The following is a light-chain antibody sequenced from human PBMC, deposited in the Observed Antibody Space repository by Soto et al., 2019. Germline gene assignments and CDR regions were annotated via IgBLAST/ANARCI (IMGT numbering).Light chain of an antibody. Sequence: DIQMTQSPSTLSASVGDRVTITCRASQSIDSWLAWYQQKPGKAPKLLIYKTSSLESGVPSRFSGSGSGTEFSLTSSSLQPDDFATYYCQQYKSFSLTFGGGTRVEVK. V-gene: IGKV1-5*03. CDR1: QSIDSW. CDR3: QQYKSFSLT. J-gene: IGKJ4*01. CDR2: KTS.